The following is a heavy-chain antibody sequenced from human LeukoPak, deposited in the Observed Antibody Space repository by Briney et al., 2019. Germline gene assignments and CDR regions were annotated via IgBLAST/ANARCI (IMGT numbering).Heavy chain of an antibody. Sequence: GGSLRLSCAASGFTFSSYWMSWVRQAPGKGLEWEANVKQDGSEKYYVDSVKGRFTISRDNAKNSLYLQMNSLRAEDTAVYYCASQYSNYYYYGMDVWGQGTTVTVSS. V-gene: IGHV3-7*01. D-gene: IGHD4-4*01. CDR1: GFTFSSYW. CDR2: VKQDGSEK. CDR3: ASQYSNYYYYGMDV. J-gene: IGHJ6*02.